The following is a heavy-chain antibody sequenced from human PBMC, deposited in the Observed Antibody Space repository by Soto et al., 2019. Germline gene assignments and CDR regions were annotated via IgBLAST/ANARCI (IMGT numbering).Heavy chain of an antibody. CDR2: ISNSGSTK. J-gene: IGHJ6*02. CDR1: GFTFSDYY. D-gene: IGHD2-15*01. V-gene: IGHV3-11*01. Sequence: TGGSLRLSCAASGFTFSDYYMSWIRQAPGKGLEWVSYISNSGSTKFYADSVTGRFTISRDNAKNSLHLQMNSLRVDDTAVYFCARDGGSGTVVDGTQDYSQFYGMDVWGQGTRVTVSS. CDR3: ARDGGSGTVVDGTQDYSQFYGMDV.